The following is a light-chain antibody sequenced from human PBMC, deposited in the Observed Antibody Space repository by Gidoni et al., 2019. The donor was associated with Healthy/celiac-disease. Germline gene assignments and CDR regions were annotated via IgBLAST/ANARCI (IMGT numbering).Light chain of an antibody. CDR3: QQSYSTPPGT. CDR1: QSISSY. V-gene: IGKV1-39*01. J-gene: IGKJ1*01. CDR2: AAS. Sequence: DIQMPQSPSSLSASVGDRVTITCRASQSISSYLNWYQQKPGKAPKLLIYAASSLQSGVPSRFSGSGSGTDFTLTSSRLQPEDFATYYCQQSYSTPPGTFGQGTKVEIK.